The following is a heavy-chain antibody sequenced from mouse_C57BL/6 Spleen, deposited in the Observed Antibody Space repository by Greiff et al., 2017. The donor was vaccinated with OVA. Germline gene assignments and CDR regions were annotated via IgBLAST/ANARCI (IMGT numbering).Heavy chain of an antibody. CDR2: IDPSDSYT. CDR1: GYTFTSYW. Sequence: QVQLQQPGAELVKPGASVKLSCKASGYTFTSYWMQWVKQRPGQGLEWIGEIDPSDSYTNYNQKFKGKATLTVDTSSSTAYMQLSSLTSEDSAVYYCARVITTVVRYFEVWGTGTTVTVSS. CDR3: ARVITTVVRYFEV. D-gene: IGHD1-1*01. V-gene: IGHV1-50*01. J-gene: IGHJ1*03.